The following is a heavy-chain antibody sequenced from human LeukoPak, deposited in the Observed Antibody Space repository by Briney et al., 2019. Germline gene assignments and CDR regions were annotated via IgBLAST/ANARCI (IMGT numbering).Heavy chain of an antibody. J-gene: IGHJ4*02. CDR3: ARSLLWFGELYDY. V-gene: IGHV4-31*03. CDR1: GGSISSSSYY. CDR2: IYYSGST. Sequence: PSETLSLTCTVSGGSISSSSYYWSWIRLHPGKGLEWIGYIYYSGSTYYNPSLKSRVTISVDTSKNQFSLKLSSVTAADTAVYYCARSLLWFGELYDYWGQGTLVTVSS. D-gene: IGHD3-10*01.